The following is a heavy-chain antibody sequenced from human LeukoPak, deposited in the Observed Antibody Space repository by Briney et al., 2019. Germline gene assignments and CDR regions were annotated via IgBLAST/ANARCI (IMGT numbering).Heavy chain of an antibody. J-gene: IGHJ4*02. V-gene: IGHV3-48*03. Sequence: GGPLRLSCAAPGSTFSTNEMNGVRKAPGKGFEWVSYISSSGNAIYYADSVKGRFTISRDNAKNSLYLQMNSLRAEDTAVYYCARGYTYVFDWGQGTLVTVSS. D-gene: IGHD5-18*01. CDR2: ISSSGNAI. CDR3: ARGYTYVFD. CDR1: GSTFSTNE.